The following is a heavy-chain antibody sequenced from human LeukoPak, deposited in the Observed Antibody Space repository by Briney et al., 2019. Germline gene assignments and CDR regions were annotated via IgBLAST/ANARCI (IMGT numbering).Heavy chain of an antibody. Sequence: GRSLRLSCAASGFTFSSLAMHWVRQAPGKGLEWAAFISYDGNNQYYADSVKGRFTISRDNSKNTLYLQMNNLRAEDTAIYYCARVGSRYCSGANCYDGFWGQGTLVSVSS. CDR1: GFTFSSLA. CDR2: ISYDGNNQ. D-gene: IGHD2-15*01. CDR3: ARVGSRYCSGANCYDGF. J-gene: IGHJ4*02. V-gene: IGHV3-30-3*02.